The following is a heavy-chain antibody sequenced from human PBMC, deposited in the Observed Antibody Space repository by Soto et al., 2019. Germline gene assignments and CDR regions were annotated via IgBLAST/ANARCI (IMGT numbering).Heavy chain of an antibody. CDR2: IIPILGIA. CDR3: ARDRGLDYDLLTGYYNLRPFDY. CDR1: GGTFSSYT. Sequence: SVKVSCKASGGTFSSYTISWVRQAPGQGLEWMGRIIPILGIANYAQKFQGRVTITADKSTSTAYMELSSLRSEDTAVYYCARDRGLDYDLLTGYYNLRPFDYWRQRPLVTVSS. D-gene: IGHD3-9*01. J-gene: IGHJ4*02. V-gene: IGHV1-69*04.